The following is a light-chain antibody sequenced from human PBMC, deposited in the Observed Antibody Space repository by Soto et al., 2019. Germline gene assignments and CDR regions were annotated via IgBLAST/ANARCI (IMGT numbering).Light chain of an antibody. J-gene: IGLJ1*01. CDR2: YDS. Sequence: SYELTQSPSVSVAPGKTARITCGGNNIGSKSVHWYQQKPGQAPVLVISYDSDRPSGIPERISGFNSGNTATLTISRVEAGDEADYYCQVWDSASEHYVFGIGTKLTVL. V-gene: IGLV3-21*04. CDR3: QVWDSASEHYV. CDR1: NIGSKS.